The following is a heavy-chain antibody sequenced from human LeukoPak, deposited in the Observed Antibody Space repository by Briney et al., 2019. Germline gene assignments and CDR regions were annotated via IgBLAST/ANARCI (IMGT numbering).Heavy chain of an antibody. Sequence: GGSLRFSCAACEFTFSSYAMSWVGQAPGKGLEWASAISGSGGSTYYADSVKGRFTISRDNSKNTLYLQMNSLRAEDTAVYYCAKDLELELPLYFDYWGQGTLVTVSS. CDR1: EFTFSSYA. V-gene: IGHV3-23*01. CDR3: AKDLELELPLYFDY. CDR2: ISGSGGST. D-gene: IGHD1-7*01. J-gene: IGHJ4*02.